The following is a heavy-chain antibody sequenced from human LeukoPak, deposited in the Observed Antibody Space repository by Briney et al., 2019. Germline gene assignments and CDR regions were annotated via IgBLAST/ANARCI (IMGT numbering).Heavy chain of an antibody. D-gene: IGHD6-19*01. CDR1: GLTFNNYW. CDR2: ITSGGSGT. V-gene: IGHV3-74*01. CDR3: AKGIYSSGWSYFDY. Sequence: SGGSLRLSCAASGLTFNNYWMHWVRQGSGEGLVWVSRITSGGSGTAYADSVKGRFTISRDNSKNTLYLQMNSLRAEDTAVYYCAKGIYSSGWSYFDYWGHGTLVTVSS. J-gene: IGHJ4*01.